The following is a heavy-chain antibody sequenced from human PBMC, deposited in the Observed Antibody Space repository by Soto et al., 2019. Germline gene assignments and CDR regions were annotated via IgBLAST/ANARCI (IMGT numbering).Heavy chain of an antibody. CDR1: GFTFSSYA. CDR3: AKGLLDLWSAYSN. D-gene: IGHD3-3*01. J-gene: IGHJ4*02. CDR2: ISGSSGGT. V-gene: IGHV3-23*01. Sequence: EVQLLESGGGLVQPGGSLRLSCAASGFTFSSYAMSWVRQAPGKGLEWVSTISGSSGGTYYADSVRGRFTFSRDYSKNTLYLQMNGLRAEDTAVYYCAKGLLDLWSAYSNWGQGTLVTVSS.